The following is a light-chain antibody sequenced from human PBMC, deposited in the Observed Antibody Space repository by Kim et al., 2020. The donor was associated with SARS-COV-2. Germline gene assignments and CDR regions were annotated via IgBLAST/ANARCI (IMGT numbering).Light chain of an antibody. CDR3: QVWDSSSDHPV. CDR2: YDS. Sequence: SYELTQPPSVSVAPGKTARITCGGNNIGSKSVHWYQQKPGQAPVLVIYYDSDRPSGIPERFSGSNSGNTATLTISRVEAEDEADYDCQVWDSSSDHPVFGGGTQLTVL. V-gene: IGLV3-21*04. CDR1: NIGSKS. J-gene: IGLJ3*02.